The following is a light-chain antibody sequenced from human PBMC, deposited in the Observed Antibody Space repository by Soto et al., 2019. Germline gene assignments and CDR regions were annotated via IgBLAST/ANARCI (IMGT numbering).Light chain of an antibody. CDR1: QTISTW. Sequence: IQMTQSPSNLSASVGDRVTFTCRASQTISTWLAWYQQKPGEAPKLLIYKASTLEVGVPSRFSASGSGTEFTLTISTLQPADFATYYCQQYNSYPWTFGQGTKV. CDR3: QQYNSYPWT. V-gene: IGKV1-5*03. J-gene: IGKJ1*01. CDR2: KAS.